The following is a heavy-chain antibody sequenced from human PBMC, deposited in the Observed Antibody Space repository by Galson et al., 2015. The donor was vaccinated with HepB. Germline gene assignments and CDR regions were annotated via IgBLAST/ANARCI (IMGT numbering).Heavy chain of an antibody. Sequence: SLRLSCAASGFTFRTYVMHWVRQAQGKGLEWVAFIRNDGSKKYYADSMKGRFTIPRDNSKNTLYLQVNSVRPEDTAVYYCAKGPTVGCSGGNCYFDSWGQGALVTVSS. V-gene: IGHV3-30*02. D-gene: IGHD2-15*01. CDR1: GFTFRTYV. CDR2: IRNDGSKK. J-gene: IGHJ4*02. CDR3: AKGPTVGCSGGNCYFDS.